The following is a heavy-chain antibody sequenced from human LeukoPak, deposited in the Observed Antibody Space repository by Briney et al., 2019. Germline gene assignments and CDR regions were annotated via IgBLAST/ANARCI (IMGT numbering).Heavy chain of an antibody. CDR1: GASISSYY. J-gene: IGHJ4*02. V-gene: IGHV4-59*01. CDR3: ARDPGYSYGYGFDD. CDR2: IYYSGST. Sequence: SSETLSLTCNVSGASISSYYWSWIRQPPGKGLEWIWYIYYSGSTKYNPSLKSRVTISVDTSKNQLSLKMRSVTAADTAVYYCARDPGYSYGYGFDDWGQGTLVTVSS. D-gene: IGHD5-18*01.